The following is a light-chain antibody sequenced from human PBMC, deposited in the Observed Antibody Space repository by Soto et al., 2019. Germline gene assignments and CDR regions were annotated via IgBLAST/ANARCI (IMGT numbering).Light chain of an antibody. CDR2: DVS. Sequence: QYALTQPRSGSGSPGQSVTISCTGTSSDVGGYNYVSWYQQHPGKAPKLVIYDVSKRPSGVPDRFSGSKSGNTASLTISGLQAEDEADYYCCSYAGTSLWVFGGGTQLTVL. CDR1: SSDVGGYNY. CDR3: CSYAGTSLWV. V-gene: IGLV2-11*01. J-gene: IGLJ3*02.